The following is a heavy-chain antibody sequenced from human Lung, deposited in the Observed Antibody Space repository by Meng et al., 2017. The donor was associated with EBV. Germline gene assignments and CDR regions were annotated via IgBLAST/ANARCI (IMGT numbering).Heavy chain of an antibody. CDR2: TNEDGGIT. CDR1: GFSFSRYW. J-gene: IGHJ4*02. Sequence: EVQRVGVGGASVQPGGSLRLSCVTSGFSFSRYWMHWVRQAPGKGLEWVSRTNEDGGITTYADSVKGRFTISRDNTKNTLYLQMNSLRAEDTGVYFCSKDLVGSDDDWGQGTLVTVSS. D-gene: IGHD6-25*01. V-gene: IGHV3-74*01. CDR3: SKDLVGSDDD.